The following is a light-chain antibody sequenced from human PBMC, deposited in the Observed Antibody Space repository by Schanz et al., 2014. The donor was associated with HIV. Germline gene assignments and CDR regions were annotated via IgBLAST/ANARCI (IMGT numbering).Light chain of an antibody. V-gene: IGKV1-9*01. Sequence: DIQMTQSPSSLSASVGDRVTISCRASQGISTYLAWYQQKPGKAPTLLIYSASTLHSGVPSRFSGSGSGTEFTLTISTLQPEDFATYYCQQLNDYPRTFGQGTKLEIK. CDR1: QGISTY. CDR3: QQLNDYPRT. CDR2: SAS. J-gene: IGKJ2*01.